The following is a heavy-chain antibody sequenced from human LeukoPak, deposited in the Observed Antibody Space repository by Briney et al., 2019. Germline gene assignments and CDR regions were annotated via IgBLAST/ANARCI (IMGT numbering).Heavy chain of an antibody. Sequence: SETLSLTCSISDDSINNDRYFWAWIRQPPGKDLEWIASINYSGRTYYNPSLNSRLIISVDTAKRQFSLKLISVTAADTALYYCAREGPHGSGIYYNPLDYWGQGALVIVSS. D-gene: IGHD3-10*01. V-gene: IGHV4-39*02. CDR2: INYSGRT. CDR1: DDSINNDRYF. J-gene: IGHJ4*02. CDR3: AREGPHGSGIYYNPLDY.